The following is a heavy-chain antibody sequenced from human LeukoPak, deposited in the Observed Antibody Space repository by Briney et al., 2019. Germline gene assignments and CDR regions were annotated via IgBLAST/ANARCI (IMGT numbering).Heavy chain of an antibody. CDR3: ARSLGYGDYSQAFDY. CDR2: IIPIFGTA. J-gene: IGHJ4*02. V-gene: IGHV1-69*13. D-gene: IGHD4-17*01. Sequence: GASVKVSCKASGGTFSSYAISWVRQAPGQGLEWMGGIIPIFGTANYAQKFQGRVTITADESTSTAYMELSSLRSEDTAVYYCARSLGYGDYSQAFDYWGLGTLVTVSS. CDR1: GGTFSSYA.